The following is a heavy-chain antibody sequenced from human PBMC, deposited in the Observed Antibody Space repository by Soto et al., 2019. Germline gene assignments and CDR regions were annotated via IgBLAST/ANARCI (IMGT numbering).Heavy chain of an antibody. Sequence: GGSLRLSCAASGFTFSSYGMHWVRQAPGKGLEWVAVISYDGSNKYYADSVKGRFTISRDNSKNTLYLQMNSLRAEDTAVYYSAKTYYYGSGSYVNGMDVWGQGTTVTVSS. J-gene: IGHJ6*02. V-gene: IGHV3-30*18. CDR3: AKTYYYGSGSYVNGMDV. CDR2: ISYDGSNK. CDR1: GFTFSSYG. D-gene: IGHD3-10*01.